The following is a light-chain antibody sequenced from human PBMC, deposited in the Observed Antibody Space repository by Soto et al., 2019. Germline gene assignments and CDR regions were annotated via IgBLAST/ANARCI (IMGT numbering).Light chain of an antibody. CDR3: SSYTSSSTPVV. J-gene: IGLJ2*01. CDR1: SSDVGGYNY. CDR2: EVS. V-gene: IGLV2-14*01. Sequence: QSVLTQPASVSGSPGQSITISCTGTSSDVGGYNYVSWYQQHPGKAPKLMIYEVSNRPSGVYNRFSGSKSGNTASLTISGLQAEDEADYYCSSYTSSSTPVVFGGGTKLTVL.